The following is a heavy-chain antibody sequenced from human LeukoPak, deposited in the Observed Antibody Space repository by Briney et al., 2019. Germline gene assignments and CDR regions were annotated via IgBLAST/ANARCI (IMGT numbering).Heavy chain of an antibody. CDR1: GGTFSSYA. Sequence: GASVKVSCKASGGTFSSYAISWVRQAPGQGLEWMGGIIPIFGTANYAQKFQGRVTITADESTSTAYMELSSLRSEDTAVYYCARSIAAAGRWGYYYMDVWGKGSTVTISS. CDR2: IIPIFGTA. D-gene: IGHD6-13*01. CDR3: ARSIAAAGRWGYYYMDV. J-gene: IGHJ6*03. V-gene: IGHV1-69*13.